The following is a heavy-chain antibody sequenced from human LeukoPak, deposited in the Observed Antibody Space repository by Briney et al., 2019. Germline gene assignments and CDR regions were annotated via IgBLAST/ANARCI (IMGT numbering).Heavy chain of an antibody. D-gene: IGHD3-22*01. CDR2: ISSYI. CDR3: VRGDDSSGYYFDY. CDR1: GFTFSSYW. J-gene: IGHJ4*02. Sequence: AGESLRLSCAASGFTFSSYWMSWVRQAPGKGLEWVSSISSYIYYADSVKGRFTIFRDNARNSLYLQMNSLRVEDTALYYCVRGDDSSGYYFDYWGQGTLVTVSP. V-gene: IGHV3-21*01.